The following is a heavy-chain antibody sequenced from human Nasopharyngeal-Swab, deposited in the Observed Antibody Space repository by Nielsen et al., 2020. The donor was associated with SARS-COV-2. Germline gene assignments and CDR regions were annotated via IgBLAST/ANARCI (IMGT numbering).Heavy chain of an antibody. CDR1: GYLLSELS. V-gene: IGHV1-24*01. Sequence: ASVKVSCEVYGYLLSELSMHWVRQAPGRGLEWMGGFNPENGQTNYAQNFQGRVTMTKDTSTDTAYMELSRLRSDDTAVYYCATSAASSQRGNYDYYYLDDWGQGTLVTVSS. J-gene: IGHJ4*02. CDR3: ATSAASSQRGNYDYYYLDD. D-gene: IGHD4-11*01. CDR2: FNPENGQT.